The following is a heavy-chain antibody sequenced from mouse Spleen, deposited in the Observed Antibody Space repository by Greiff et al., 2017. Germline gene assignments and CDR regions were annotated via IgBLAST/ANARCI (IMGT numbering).Heavy chain of an antibody. J-gene: IGHJ3*01. CDR3: ARTPSGGAWFAY. CDR2: IYPGSGNT. CDR1: GYTFTDYY. V-gene: IGHV1-76*01. Sequence: QVQLQQSGAELVRPGASVKLSCKASGYTFTDYYINWVKQRPGQGLEWIARIYPGSGNTYYNEKFKGKATLTAEKSSSTAYMQLSSLTSEDSAVYFCARTPSGGAWFAYWGQGTLVTVSA.